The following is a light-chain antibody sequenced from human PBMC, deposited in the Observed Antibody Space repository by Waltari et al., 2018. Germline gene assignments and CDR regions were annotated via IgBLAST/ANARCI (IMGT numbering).Light chain of an antibody. J-gene: IGLJ3*02. CDR3: QMWDSGSDQGV. CDR1: NIRTNG. CDR2: DDD. Sequence: SYVLSQSPSVSVAPAQTATITCGGHNIRTNGLHLYQQKPGQAPVLVIYDDDDRPSGIPERFSGSNSGNMATLTISRVEAGDEADYYCQMWDSGSDQGVFGGGTKLTVL. V-gene: IGLV3-21*02.